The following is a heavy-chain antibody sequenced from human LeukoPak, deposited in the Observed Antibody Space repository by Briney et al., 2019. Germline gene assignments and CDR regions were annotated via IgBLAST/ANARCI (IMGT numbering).Heavy chain of an antibody. D-gene: IGHD3-10*01. CDR3: AKGPYGLGIYYGMDV. CDR1: GFTFSRYA. CDR2: IGGDGTT. Sequence: GGSLRLSCAASGFTFSRYAMSWVRQAPGKGLQWLSVIGGDGTTYYADSVKGRFTVSRDNSENTLYLQMNSLRAEDTAVYYCAKGPYGLGIYYGMDVWGQGTTVTV. J-gene: IGHJ6*02. V-gene: IGHV3-23*01.